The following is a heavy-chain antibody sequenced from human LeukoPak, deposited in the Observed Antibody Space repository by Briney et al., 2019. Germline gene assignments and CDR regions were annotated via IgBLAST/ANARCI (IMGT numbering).Heavy chain of an antibody. D-gene: IGHD3-9*01. CDR1: GYSFTSYW. Sequence: GESLKISCKGSGYSFTSYWIGWVRQMPGKGLEWMGIIYPGDSDTRYSPSFQGQVTISADKSISTAYLQWSSLKASDTAMYYCARHKGYDILTGYYISDAFDIWGQGTMVTVSS. V-gene: IGHV5-51*01. CDR3: ARHKGYDILTGYYISDAFDI. CDR2: IYPGDSDT. J-gene: IGHJ3*02.